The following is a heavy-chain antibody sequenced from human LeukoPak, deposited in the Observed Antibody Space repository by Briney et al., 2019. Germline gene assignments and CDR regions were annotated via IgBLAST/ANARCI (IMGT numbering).Heavy chain of an antibody. D-gene: IGHD6-13*01. V-gene: IGHV3-21*01. J-gene: IGHJ4*02. CDR3: AREMRIAAAGDY. CDR2: ISSSSYI. Sequence: PGGSLRLSCAASGFTFSSYSMSWVRQAPGKGLEWVSSISSSSYIYYADSVKGRFTISRDNAKNSLYLQMNSLRAEDTAVYYCAREMRIAAAGDYWGQGTLVTVSS. CDR1: GFTFSSYS.